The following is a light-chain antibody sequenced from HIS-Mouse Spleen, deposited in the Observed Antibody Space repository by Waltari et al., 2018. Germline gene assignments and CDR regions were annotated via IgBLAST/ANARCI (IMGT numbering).Light chain of an antibody. J-gene: IGLJ2*01. CDR3: SLYTSSSTLV. V-gene: IGLV2-18*01. CDR1: SSDVGSYNR. Sequence: QSALTQPHSVSGSPGQSVTISCTGTSSDVGSYNRASWYQQPPGTAPKLMIYEVSNRPSGVPDRFSGSKSGNTASLTISGLQAEDEADYYCSLYTSSSTLVFGGGTKLTVL. CDR2: EVS.